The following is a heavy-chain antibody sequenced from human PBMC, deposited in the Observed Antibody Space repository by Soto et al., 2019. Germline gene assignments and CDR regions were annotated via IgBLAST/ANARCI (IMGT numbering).Heavy chain of an antibody. V-gene: IGHV2-5*02. CDR2: IYWDDDK. CDR1: GFSLSTSGVG. J-gene: IGHJ5*02. Sequence: KESGPTLVTPTQTLTLTCTFSGFSLSTSGVGVGWIRQPPGKALEWLALIYWDDDKRYSPSLKSRLTITKDTSKNQVVLTITNMDPGDTATFYCALAYYVSGSYYSVRWFDPWGQGTLVTVSS. D-gene: IGHD3-10*01. CDR3: ALAYYVSGSYYSVRWFDP.